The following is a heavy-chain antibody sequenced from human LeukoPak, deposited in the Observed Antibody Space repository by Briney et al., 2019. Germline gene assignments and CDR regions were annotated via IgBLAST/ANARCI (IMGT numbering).Heavy chain of an antibody. J-gene: IGHJ4*02. CDR1: GFTFSSYA. Sequence: TGGSLRLSCAASGFTFSSYAMSWVRQAPGKGLEWVSTISHNADGTYYADSVKGRFTISRDNSKNTVYLQMNSLRAEDTAIYYCVKRSTPAYSYFDYWGQGTLVTVSS. CDR2: ISHNADGT. V-gene: IGHV3-23*01. CDR3: VKRSTPAYSYFDY. D-gene: IGHD2-2*01.